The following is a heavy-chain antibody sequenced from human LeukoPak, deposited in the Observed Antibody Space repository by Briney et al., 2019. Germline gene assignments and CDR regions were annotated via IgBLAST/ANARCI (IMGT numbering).Heavy chain of an antibody. Sequence: GGSLRLSCAGSGFSFSTYDMLWVRHAPGKGLEWVSAIGSGGDTYYAGSVKGRFTISRESAKNSFYLQMNSVNAGDTAVYFCARAVAGTDEIDYWGQGTLVTVSS. D-gene: IGHD6-19*01. CDR1: GFSFSTYD. J-gene: IGHJ4*02. V-gene: IGHV3-13*01. CDR3: ARAVAGTDEIDY. CDR2: IGSGGDT.